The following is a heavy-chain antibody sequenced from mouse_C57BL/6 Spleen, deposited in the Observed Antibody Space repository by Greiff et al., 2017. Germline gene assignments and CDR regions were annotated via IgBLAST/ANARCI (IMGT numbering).Heavy chain of an antibody. J-gene: IGHJ2*01. Sequence: VQLQQPGAELVKPGASVKLSCKASGYTFTSYWMQWVKQRPGQGLEWIGEIDPSDSYTNYNQKFKGKATLTVDTSSSTAYTQLSSLTSEDSAVYYCAKSSDDYFDYWGQGTTLTVSS. CDR3: AKSSDDYFDY. V-gene: IGHV1-50*01. CDR2: IDPSDSYT. CDR1: GYTFTSYW. D-gene: IGHD1-1*01.